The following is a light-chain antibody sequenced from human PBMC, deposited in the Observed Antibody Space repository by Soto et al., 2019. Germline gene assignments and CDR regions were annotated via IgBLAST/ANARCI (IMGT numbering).Light chain of an antibody. CDR1: SSNIGGNS. J-gene: IGLJ1*01. CDR2: DDN. CDR3: GSWDSSLSAYV. V-gene: IGLV1-51*01. Sequence: QSVLTQPPSVSAAPGQKVSISCSGSSSNIGGNSVSWYQQLPGTAPKLLIYDDNKRPSGIPDRFSGSKSGTSATLGITGFQTGDEADYYCGSWDSSLSAYVFGTGTKV.